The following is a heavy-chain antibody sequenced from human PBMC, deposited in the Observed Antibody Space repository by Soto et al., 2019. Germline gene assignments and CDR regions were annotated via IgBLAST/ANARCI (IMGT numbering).Heavy chain of an antibody. CDR3: ARDPEWLPENYFDY. Sequence: ASVKVSCKASGYTFTSYAMHWVRQAPGQRLEWMGWINAGNGNTKYSQKFQGRVTITRDTSASTAYMELSSLRSEDTAVYYCARDPEWLPENYFDYWGQGTLVTVSS. V-gene: IGHV1-3*01. J-gene: IGHJ4*02. D-gene: IGHD5-12*01. CDR2: INAGNGNT. CDR1: GYTFTSYA.